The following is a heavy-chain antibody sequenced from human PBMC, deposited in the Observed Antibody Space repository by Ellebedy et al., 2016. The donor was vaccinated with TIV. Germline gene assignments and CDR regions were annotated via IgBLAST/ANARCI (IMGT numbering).Heavy chain of an antibody. D-gene: IGHD3-10*01. Sequence: PGGSLRLSCAASGFTFTTYWMHWVRQAPGKGLVWVSRISSGGDSLTYADFVRGRFTISRDNAKNTLYLQMNSLRAEDTGVYYCARSLDYYGPRYHLDYWGQGTLVTVSS. CDR2: ISSGGDSL. CDR1: GFTFTTYW. J-gene: IGHJ4*02. V-gene: IGHV3-74*01. CDR3: ARSLDYYGPRYHLDY.